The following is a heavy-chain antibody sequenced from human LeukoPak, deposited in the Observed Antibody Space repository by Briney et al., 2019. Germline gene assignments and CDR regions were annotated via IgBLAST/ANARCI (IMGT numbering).Heavy chain of an antibody. J-gene: IGHJ4*02. CDR1: GGAINRYC. CDR3: AGGPKGFEY. Sequence: SETLSLTCTVSGGAINRYCWSCIRQPPGKGLEWIGHIHYSGSTNYNPSLKSRVTISVDTSKNQFSLKLSSVTAADTAVYYCAGGPKGFEYWGQGTLVTVSS. CDR2: IHYSGST. V-gene: IGHV4-59*01.